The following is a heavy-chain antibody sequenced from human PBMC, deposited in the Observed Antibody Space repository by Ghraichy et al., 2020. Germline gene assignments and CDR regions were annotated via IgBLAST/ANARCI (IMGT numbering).Heavy chain of an antibody. CDR1: GGSISSYY. J-gene: IGHJ6*03. CDR2: IYYSGST. V-gene: IGHV4-59*08. Sequence: SETLSLTCTVSGGSISSYYWSWIRQPPGKGLEWIGYIYYSGSTNYNPSLKSRVTISVDTSKNQFSLKLSSVTAADTAVYYCARHPQASGWYSLVSYYYMDVWGKGTTVTVSS. D-gene: IGHD6-19*01. CDR3: ARHPQASGWYSLVSYYYMDV.